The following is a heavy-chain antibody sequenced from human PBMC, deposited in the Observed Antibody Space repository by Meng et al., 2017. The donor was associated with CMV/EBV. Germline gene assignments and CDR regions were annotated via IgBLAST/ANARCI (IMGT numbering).Heavy chain of an antibody. CDR3: ARGYVVPATNYYYYYGMDV. D-gene: IGHD2-2*01. J-gene: IGHJ6*02. CDR1: GGTFSSYA. V-gene: IGHV1-69*05. Sequence: SVKVSCKASGGTFSSYAISWVRQAPGQGLEWMVGIIPIFGTANYAQKFQGRVTITTDESTSTAYMELSSLRSEDTAVYYCARGYVVPATNYYYYYGMDVWGQGTTVTVSS. CDR2: IIPIFGTA.